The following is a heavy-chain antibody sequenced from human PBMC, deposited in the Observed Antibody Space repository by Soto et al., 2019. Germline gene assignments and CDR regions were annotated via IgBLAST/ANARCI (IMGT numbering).Heavy chain of an antibody. CDR3: ARGDSSIAARVWFDP. D-gene: IGHD6-6*01. J-gene: IGHJ5*02. Sequence: SETLSLTCTVSGGSISSGDYYWSWIRQPPGKGLEWIGYIYYSGSTNYNPSLKSRVTISVDTSKNQFSLKLSSVTAADTAVYYCARGDSSIAARVWFDPWGQGTLVTVSS. CDR1: GGSISSGDYY. V-gene: IGHV4-61*08. CDR2: IYYSGST.